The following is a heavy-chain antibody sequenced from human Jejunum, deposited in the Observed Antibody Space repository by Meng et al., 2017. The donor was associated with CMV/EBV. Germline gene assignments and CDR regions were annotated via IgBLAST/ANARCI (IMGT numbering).Heavy chain of an antibody. D-gene: IGHD1-26*01. CDR1: GFQFGAYA. CDR2: ISWNSDVI. CDR3: AKDILYHTGSFDI. Sequence: AGFQFGAYAMHWVRQAPGKGLEWVSGISWNSDVIGYADSVKGRFTISRENDKNSLYLQMNSLRPEDTALYYCAKDILYHTGSFDIWGQGTMVTVSS. V-gene: IGHV3-9*01. J-gene: IGHJ3*02.